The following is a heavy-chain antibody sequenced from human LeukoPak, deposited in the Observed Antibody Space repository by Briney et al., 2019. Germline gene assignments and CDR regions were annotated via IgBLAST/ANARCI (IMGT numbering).Heavy chain of an antibody. V-gene: IGHV1-18*01. CDR2: ISAYNGNT. J-gene: IGHJ4*02. Sequence: ASVKVSCKASGYTFTSYGISWVRQAPGQALEWMGWISAYNGNTNYAQKLQGRVTMTTDTSTSTAYMELRSLRSDDTAVYYCARDNDISGWYSPFDYWGQGTLVTVSS. D-gene: IGHD6-19*01. CDR3: ARDNDISGWYSPFDY. CDR1: GYTFTSYG.